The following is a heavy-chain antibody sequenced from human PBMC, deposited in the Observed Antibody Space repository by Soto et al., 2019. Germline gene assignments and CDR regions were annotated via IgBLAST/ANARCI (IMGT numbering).Heavy chain of an antibody. CDR2: IYYSGTT. Sequence: QVQLQESGPGLVKPSETLSLTCTVSGGSVSSGDYYWSWIRQTPGKGLEWIGYIYYSGTTYYNPSLKSRGTITVDLSNNQFSLKLASVTAADTAVFYCARAPYRGSHSRDAFDVWGQGAVVTVSS. CDR1: GGSVSSGDYY. J-gene: IGHJ3*01. D-gene: IGHD3-10*01. V-gene: IGHV4-30-4*01. CDR3: ARAPYRGSHSRDAFDV.